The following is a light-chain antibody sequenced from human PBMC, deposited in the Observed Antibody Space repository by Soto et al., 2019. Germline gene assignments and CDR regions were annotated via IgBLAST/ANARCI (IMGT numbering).Light chain of an antibody. V-gene: IGLV1-40*01. Sequence: QSALTQPPSVSGAPGQRVTISCTGSSSNIGAGYDVHWYQQLPGTAPKLLIYGNSNRPSRVPDRFSGSKSGTSASLAITGLQAEDEADYYCQSYDSSLSGSYVFGTGTKLTVL. CDR1: SSNIGAGYD. CDR3: QSYDSSLSGSYV. J-gene: IGLJ1*01. CDR2: GNS.